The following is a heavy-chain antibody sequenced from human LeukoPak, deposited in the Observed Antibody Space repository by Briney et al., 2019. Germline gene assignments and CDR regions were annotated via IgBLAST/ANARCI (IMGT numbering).Heavy chain of an antibody. CDR3: ARDTYWRFDP. V-gene: IGHV3-48*03. CDR2: ISSSGNTL. D-gene: IGHD1-1*01. J-gene: IGHJ5*02. Sequence: PGGSLRLSCTASGFTFNSYEMNWVRQAPGRGLEWVSYISSSGNTLYYAESVKGRFTISRDNAKNSLFLQVNSLRVEDTAVYYCARDTYWRFDPWGQGTLVTVSS. CDR1: GFTFNSYE.